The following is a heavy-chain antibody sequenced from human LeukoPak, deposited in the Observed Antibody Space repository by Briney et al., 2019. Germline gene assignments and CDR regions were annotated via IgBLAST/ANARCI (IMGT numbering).Heavy chain of an antibody. Sequence: ASVKVSCKASGYTFTSYGISWVRQAPGQGLEWMGWISAYNGNTNYAQRFQGRVTMTRDTSISTAYMELDSLRSDDTAVYYCARSLISSSWYRSDYWGQGTLVTVSS. J-gene: IGHJ4*02. CDR2: ISAYNGNT. CDR3: ARSLISSSWYRSDY. D-gene: IGHD6-13*01. V-gene: IGHV1-18*01. CDR1: GYTFTSYG.